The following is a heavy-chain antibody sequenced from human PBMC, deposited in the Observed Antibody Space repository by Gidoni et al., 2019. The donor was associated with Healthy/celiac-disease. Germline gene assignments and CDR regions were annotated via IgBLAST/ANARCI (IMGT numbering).Heavy chain of an antibody. D-gene: IGHD3-22*01. CDR3: TKDMNYYESYFDF. V-gene: IGHV3-9*01. CDR2: ISWNSATI. CDR1: GFTFDDYA. J-gene: IGHJ5*01. Sequence: EVQLVESGGGLVQPGRSLRLPCAASGFTFDDYAMHWVRQAPGEGLEWVSGISWNSATIHYADSVKGRFTISRDNAKNSLYLQMNSLRPEDTAFYYCTKDMNYYESYFDFWGQGILVTVSS.